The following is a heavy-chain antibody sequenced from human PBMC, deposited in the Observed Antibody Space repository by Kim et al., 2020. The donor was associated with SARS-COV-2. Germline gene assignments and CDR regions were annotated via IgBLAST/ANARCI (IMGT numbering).Heavy chain of an antibody. CDR1: GGSISSGSYY. CDR2: IYTSGST. Sequence: SETLSLTCTVSGGSISSGSYYWSWIRQPAGKGLEWIGRIYTSGSTNYNPSLKSRVTISVDTSKNQFSLKLSSVTAADTAVYYCAREGVRKSYLSESWYFDLWGRGTLVTVSS. CDR3: AREGVRKSYLSESWYFDL. V-gene: IGHV4-61*02. J-gene: IGHJ2*01. D-gene: IGHD3-10*01.